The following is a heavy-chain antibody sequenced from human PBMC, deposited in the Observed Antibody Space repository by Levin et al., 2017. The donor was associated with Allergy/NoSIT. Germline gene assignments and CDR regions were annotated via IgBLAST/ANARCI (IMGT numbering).Heavy chain of an antibody. CDR2: ISGSGSRT. CDR3: AKVSSRGFDP. CDR1: GFTFSSYA. Sequence: GGSLRLSCAASGFTFSSYAMSWVRQAPGKGLEWVSTISGSGSRTYYADSVKGRFTISRDNSKNTLCLQMNSLRAEDTAVYYCAKVSSRGFDPWGQGTLVTVSS. J-gene: IGHJ5*02. V-gene: IGHV3-23*01.